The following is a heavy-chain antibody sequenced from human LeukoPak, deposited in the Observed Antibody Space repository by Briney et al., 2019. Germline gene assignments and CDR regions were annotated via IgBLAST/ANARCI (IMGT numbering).Heavy chain of an antibody. CDR3: ARRPPYYGSGTSNWFDP. CDR2: ISPSTGAT. V-gene: IGHV1-2*02. D-gene: IGHD3-10*01. CDR1: GYAFIGYY. J-gene: IGHJ5*02. Sequence: GASVKVSCKASGYAFIGYYMHWVRQAPGQGLEWMGWISPSTGATKSAQNFQGRITMTRDTSINTVYMGLSRLTSDDTAIYYCARRPPYYGSGTSNWFDPWGQGTLVTVSS.